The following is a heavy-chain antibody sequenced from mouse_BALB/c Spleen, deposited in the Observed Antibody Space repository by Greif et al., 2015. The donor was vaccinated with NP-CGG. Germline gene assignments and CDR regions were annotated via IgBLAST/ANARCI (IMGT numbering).Heavy chain of an antibody. CDR1: GYTFTNYW. CDR2: IYPGGGYT. V-gene: IGHV1-63*02. D-gene: IGHD2-1*01. Sequence: QVQLPQSGAELVRPGTSVKISCKASGYTFTNYWLGWVKQRPGHGLEWIGDIYPGGGYTNYNEKFKGKATLTADTSSSPAYMQLRSLTSEDSSVYVWARGGGNYAYYFDYWGQGTTLTVAS. J-gene: IGHJ2*01. CDR3: ARGGGNYAYYFDY.